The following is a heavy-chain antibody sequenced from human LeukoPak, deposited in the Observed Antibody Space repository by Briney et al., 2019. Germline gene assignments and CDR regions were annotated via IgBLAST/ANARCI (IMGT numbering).Heavy chain of an antibody. D-gene: IGHD2-21*02. CDR2: IYNSGST. J-gene: IGHJ4*02. V-gene: IGHV4-30-4*07. CDR3: ARGWGPAYCGGDCHRHFDY. CDR1: GGSISSGGYS. Sequence: SETLSLTCAVSGGSISSGGYSLNWIRQRTGKGLEWLGYIYNSGSTSYNPSLKSRVTMSVDTSKNQFSLKLNSVTAADTAVYYCARGWGPAYCGGDCHRHFDYWGQGTLVTVSS.